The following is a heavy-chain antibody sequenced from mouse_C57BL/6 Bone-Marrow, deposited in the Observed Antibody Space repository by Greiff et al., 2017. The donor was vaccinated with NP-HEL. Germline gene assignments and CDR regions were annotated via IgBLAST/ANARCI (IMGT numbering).Heavy chain of an antibody. D-gene: IGHD1-1*01. J-gene: IGHJ2*01. V-gene: IGHV1-18*01. CDR2: INPNNGGT. Sequence: EVMLQQSGPELVKPGASVKIPCKASGYTFTDYNMDWVKQSHGKSLEWIGDINPNNGGTIYNQKFKGKATLTVDKSSSTAYMELRSLTSEDTAVYYCARSLITTVVGLDYWGQGTTLTVSS. CDR3: ARSLITTVVGLDY. CDR1: GYTFTDYN.